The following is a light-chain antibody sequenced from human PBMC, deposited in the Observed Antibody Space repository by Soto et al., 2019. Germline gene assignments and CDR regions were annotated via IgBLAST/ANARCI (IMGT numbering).Light chain of an antibody. Sequence: ESMLTQSPGTLSLSPGERATLSCRASQSVSTRYLAWYQQKPGQAPRLLIYGASIRAAGIPDRFSGSGSGTDFTRTISRLEPEDFAVYYCHHFGSSPLAFTFGQGTKLEI. CDR1: QSVSTRY. CDR3: HHFGSSPLAFT. J-gene: IGKJ2*01. V-gene: IGKV3-20*01. CDR2: GAS.